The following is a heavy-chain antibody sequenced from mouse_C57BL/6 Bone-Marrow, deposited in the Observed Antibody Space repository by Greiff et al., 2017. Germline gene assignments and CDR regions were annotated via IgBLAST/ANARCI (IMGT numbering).Heavy chain of an antibody. J-gene: IGHJ3*01. CDR2: IWWGDDK. CDR3: ARIWLWFAY. V-gene: IGHV8-8*01. Sequence: QVTLKESGPGLLQPSQSLSLSCYFSGFSLSTFGMGVGWIRQPPGQGLVWLVHIWWGDDKYYNPALKSRHTITKDTSKNLQFLKIANVDTAASATDYGARIWLWFAYWGQGTLVTVSA. CDR1: GFSLSTFGMG.